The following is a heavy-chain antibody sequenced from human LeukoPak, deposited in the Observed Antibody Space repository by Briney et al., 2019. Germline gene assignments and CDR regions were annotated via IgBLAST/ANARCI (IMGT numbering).Heavy chain of an antibody. CDR2: ISYDGSNK. D-gene: IGHD6-19*01. Sequence: GGSLRLSCAASGFTFSSYAMHWVRQAPGKGLEWVAVISYDGSNKYYADSVKGRFTISRDNSKNTLYLQMNSLRAEDTAVYYCARDRQWLVHPWGQGTLVTVSS. CDR3: ARDRQWLVHP. J-gene: IGHJ5*02. CDR1: GFTFSSYA. V-gene: IGHV3-30*04.